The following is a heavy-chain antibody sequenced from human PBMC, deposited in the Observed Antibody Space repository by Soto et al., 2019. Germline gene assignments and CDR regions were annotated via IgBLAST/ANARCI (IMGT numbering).Heavy chain of an antibody. J-gene: IGHJ6*02. CDR3: TREGSAPYYYYGMDA. CDR2: INAHNGNT. Sequence: ASVKGSCKASCYTFTTYGISWVRQAPGQGLEWLGWINAHNGNTNYAQNLQGRVIMTADTSTSTAYMELRSLRSDDTAIYYCTREGSAPYYYYGMDAWGQGTTVTVSS. D-gene: IGHD3-10*01. V-gene: IGHV1-18*01. CDR1: CYTFTTYG.